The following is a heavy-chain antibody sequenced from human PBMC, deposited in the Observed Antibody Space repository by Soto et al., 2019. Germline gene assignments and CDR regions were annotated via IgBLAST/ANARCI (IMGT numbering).Heavy chain of an antibody. J-gene: IGHJ4*02. D-gene: IGHD3-16*01. V-gene: IGHV1-69*13. CDR1: GGLFSSYA. Sequence: SVKVSRKDPGGLFSSYAISWVRQAPGQGLEWMGGILPVFGTTNYAQKFQGRVTITADESTNTAYMELSSLRSDDTAMYYCARGGGPYVWFNEFWGQGTQVTVSP. CDR2: ILPVFGTT. CDR3: ARGGGPYVWFNEF.